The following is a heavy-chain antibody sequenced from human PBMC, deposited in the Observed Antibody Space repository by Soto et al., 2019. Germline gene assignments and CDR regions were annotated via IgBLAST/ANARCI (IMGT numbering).Heavy chain of an antibody. Sequence: PGGSLRLSCAASGFTVSSEYMSWVRQAPGKGLEWVSVIYIDGNTFYADSVEGRFTISRDSSKNTLYLQMNNLRVEDTAMYYCVRDQSLVTTTWGQGTLVTVSS. CDR2: IYIDGNT. J-gene: IGHJ4*02. CDR1: GFTVSSEY. CDR3: VRDQSLVTTT. V-gene: IGHV3-66*01. D-gene: IGHD4-17*01.